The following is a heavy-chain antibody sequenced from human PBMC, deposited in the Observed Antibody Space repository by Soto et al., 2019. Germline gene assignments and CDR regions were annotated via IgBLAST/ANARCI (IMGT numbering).Heavy chain of an antibody. D-gene: IGHD3-10*01. CDR1: GGSFSGYY. V-gene: IGHV4-34*01. Sequence: SETLSLTCAVYGGSFSGYYWSWIRQPPGKGLEWIGEINHSGSTNYNPSLKSRVTISVDTSKNQFSLKLSSVTAADTAVYYCARGGVRGRNYYGSGSYPWYYYGMDVWGQGTTVT. CDR2: INHSGST. CDR3: ARGGVRGRNYYGSGSYPWYYYGMDV. J-gene: IGHJ6*02.